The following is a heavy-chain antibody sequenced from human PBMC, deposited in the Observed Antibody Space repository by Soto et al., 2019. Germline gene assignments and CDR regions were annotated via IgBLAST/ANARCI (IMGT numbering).Heavy chain of an antibody. CDR3: AKERLSFNYYGSGSYDAFDI. D-gene: IGHD3-10*01. Sequence: EVQLLESGGGLVQPGGSLRLSCAASGFTFSSYAMSWVRQAPGKGLEWVSAISGSGGSTYYAASVKGRFTISRDNSKNTLYLQMNSLRAEDTAVYYCAKERLSFNYYGSGSYDAFDIWGQGTMVTVSS. J-gene: IGHJ3*02. CDR1: GFTFSSYA. CDR2: ISGSGGST. V-gene: IGHV3-23*01.